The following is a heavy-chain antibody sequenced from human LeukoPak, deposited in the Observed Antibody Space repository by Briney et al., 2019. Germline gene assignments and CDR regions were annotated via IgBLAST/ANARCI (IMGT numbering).Heavy chain of an antibody. CDR3: ARVSVITQYNGSPDYFAS. J-gene: IGHJ4*02. CDR1: GFTFSSYW. D-gene: IGHD1-26*01. CDR2: IKTDGSQI. Sequence: GGSLRLSCVASGFTFSSYWMTWVRQAPGKGLEWVANIKTDGSQIYYVDSVKGRFTISRDNAKNSLYLQMNSLRAEDTAVYYCARVSVITQYNGSPDYFASWGQGTLLTVSS. V-gene: IGHV3-7*01.